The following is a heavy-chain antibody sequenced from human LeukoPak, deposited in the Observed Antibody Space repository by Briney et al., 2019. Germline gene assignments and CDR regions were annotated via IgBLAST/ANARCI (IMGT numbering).Heavy chain of an antibody. D-gene: IGHD3-9*01. V-gene: IGHV4-59*08. CDR1: GGSISSYY. CDR2: IYYSGST. J-gene: IGHJ4*02. CDR3: ARQLVLRYFDWLPRVFDY. Sequence: KPSETLSFTCTVSGGSISSYYWSWIRQPPGKGLEWIGYIYYSGSTNYNPSLKSRVTISVDTSKNQFSLKLSSVTAADTAVYYCARQLVLRYFDWLPRVFDYWGQGTLVTVSS.